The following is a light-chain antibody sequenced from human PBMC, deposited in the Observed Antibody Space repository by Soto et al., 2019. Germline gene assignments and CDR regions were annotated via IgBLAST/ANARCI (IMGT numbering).Light chain of an antibody. V-gene: IGLV2-14*03. CDR2: DVS. CDR3: SSYTSSNSYV. J-gene: IGLJ1*01. Sequence: QSALTQPASVSGSPGQSIAISCTGSSSDVGGYKYVSWYQQHPGKAPKLMIYDVSNRPSGVSDRFSGSKSCNTASLTISGLQSEDEADYYCSSYTSSNSYVFGTGTKLTVL. CDR1: SSDVGGYKY.